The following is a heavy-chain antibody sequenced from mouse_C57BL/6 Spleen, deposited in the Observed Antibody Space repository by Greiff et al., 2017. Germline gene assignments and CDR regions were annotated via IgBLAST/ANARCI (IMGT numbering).Heavy chain of an antibody. CDR3: ARYWDDFDY. CDR2: INPSTGGT. CDR1: GYSFTGYY. J-gene: IGHJ2*01. Sequence: VQLKESGPELVKPGASVKISCKASGYSFTGYYMNWVKQSPEKSLEWIGEINPSTGGTTYNQKFKAKATLTVDKSSSTAYMQLKSLTSEDSAVYYCARYWDDFDYWGQGTTLTVSS. D-gene: IGHD4-1*01. V-gene: IGHV1-42*01.